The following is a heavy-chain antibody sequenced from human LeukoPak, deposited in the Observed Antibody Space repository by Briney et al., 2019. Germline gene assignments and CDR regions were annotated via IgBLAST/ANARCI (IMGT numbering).Heavy chain of an antibody. V-gene: IGHV4-4*07. D-gene: IGHD2-2*03. Sequence: SSETLSLTCTVSGGSISSYYWSWIRQPAGKGLEWIGRIYTSGSTNYNPSLKSRVTMSVDTSKNQFSLKLSSVTAADTAVYYCARDGYCSSTSCRLGPFYYWGQGTLVTVSS. CDR3: ARDGYCSSTSCRLGPFYY. CDR1: GGSISSYY. CDR2: IYTSGST. J-gene: IGHJ4*02.